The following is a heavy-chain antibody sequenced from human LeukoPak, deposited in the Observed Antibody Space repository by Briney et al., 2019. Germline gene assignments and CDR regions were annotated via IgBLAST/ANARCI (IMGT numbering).Heavy chain of an antibody. CDR3: AKGDTAMVSSNQGYYGMDV. Sequence: PGGSLRLSCAASGFTFDDYTMHWVRQAPGKGLEWVSLISWDGGSTYYADSVKGRFTISRDNSKNSLYLQMNSLRTEDTALYYCAKGDTAMVSSNQGYYGMDVWGQGTTVTVSS. CDR2: ISWDGGST. D-gene: IGHD5-18*01. V-gene: IGHV3-43*01. J-gene: IGHJ6*02. CDR1: GFTFDDYT.